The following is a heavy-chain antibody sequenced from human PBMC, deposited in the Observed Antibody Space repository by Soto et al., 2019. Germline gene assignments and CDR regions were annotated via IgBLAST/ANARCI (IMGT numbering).Heavy chain of an antibody. CDR2: IYYSGST. D-gene: IGHD6-13*01. J-gene: IGHJ6*02. CDR3: ARHRSWYSYYYYGMDV. CDR1: GGSISSSSYY. Sequence: SETLSLTCTVSGGSISSSSYYWGWIRQPPGKGLEWIGSIYYSGSTYYNPSLKSRVTISVDTSKNQFSLKLSSVTAADTVVYYCARHRSWYSYYYYGMDVWGQGTTVTVSS. V-gene: IGHV4-39*01.